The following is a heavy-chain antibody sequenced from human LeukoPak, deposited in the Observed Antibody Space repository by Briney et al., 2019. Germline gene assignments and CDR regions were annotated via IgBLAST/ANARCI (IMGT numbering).Heavy chain of an antibody. CDR1: GVSISSYS. J-gene: IGHJ4*02. V-gene: IGHV4-59*01. CDR2: IYYSGSP. D-gene: IGHD3-10*01. Sequence: SETLSLTCTVSGVSISSYSWSWIRQPPGKGLEWIGYIYYSGSPNYNPSLKSRVTMSLDTSKKQFSLKLISVTAADTAVYYCASVAYGSGSYYLDYWGQGALVTVSS. CDR3: ASVAYGSGSYYLDY.